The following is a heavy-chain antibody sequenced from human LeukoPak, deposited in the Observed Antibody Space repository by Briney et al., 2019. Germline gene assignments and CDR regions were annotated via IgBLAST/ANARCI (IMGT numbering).Heavy chain of an antibody. Sequence: GGSLRLSCAASGFTFSSYGMHWVRQAPGKGLEWVAVIWYDGSNKYYADSVKGRFTISRDNSKNTLYLQMNSLRAEDTAVYYCAREATVARDAFDIWGQGTMVTVSS. V-gene: IGHV3-33*01. D-gene: IGHD4-23*01. CDR3: AREATVARDAFDI. J-gene: IGHJ3*02. CDR2: IWYDGSNK. CDR1: GFTFSSYG.